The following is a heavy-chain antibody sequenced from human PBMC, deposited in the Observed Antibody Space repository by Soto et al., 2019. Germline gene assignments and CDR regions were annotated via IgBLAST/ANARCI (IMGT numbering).Heavy chain of an antibody. J-gene: IGHJ4*02. CDR2: ISSNGGST. CDR1: GFTFSSYA. CDR3: ARAAGDAGRQPPYYFDY. V-gene: IGHV3-64*01. Sequence: EVQLVESGGGLVQPGGPLRLSCAASGFTFSSYAMHWVRQAPGKGLEYVSAISSNGGSTYYANSVKGRFTISRDNSKNTLYLQMGSLRAEDMAVYYCARAAGDAGRQPPYYFDYWGQGTLVTVSS. D-gene: IGHD2-21*02.